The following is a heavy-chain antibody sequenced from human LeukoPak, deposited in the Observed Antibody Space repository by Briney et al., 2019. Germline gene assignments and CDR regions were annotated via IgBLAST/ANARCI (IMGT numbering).Heavy chain of an antibody. D-gene: IGHD6-13*01. Sequence: SQTLSLTCAISGDSVSSNSAAWNWIRQSPSRGLEWLGSTYYRSKGYNHYELSVRGRITNNPHTSKNQFFLQLNYVPPEATAVYYCARGVGGGSWCPPYNYYYMDVWGKGATVSVP. V-gene: IGHV6-1*01. CDR1: GDSVSSNSAA. J-gene: IGHJ6*03. CDR2: TYYRSKGYN. CDR3: ARGVGGGSWCPPYNYYYMDV.